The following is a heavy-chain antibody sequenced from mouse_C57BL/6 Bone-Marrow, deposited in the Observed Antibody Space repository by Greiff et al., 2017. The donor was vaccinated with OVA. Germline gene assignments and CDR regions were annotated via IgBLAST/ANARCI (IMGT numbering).Heavy chain of an antibody. V-gene: IGHV1-19*01. CDR2: INPYNGGT. J-gene: IGHJ3*01. CDR3: ASYDYDGAY. D-gene: IGHD2-4*01. CDR1: GYTFTDYY. Sequence: VQLQQSGPVLVKPGASVKMSCKASGYTFTDYYMNWVKQSHGKSLEWIGVINPYNGGTSYNQKFKGTATLTVDKSSSTAYMELNSLTSEASAVYYCASYDYDGAYWGQGTLVTVSA.